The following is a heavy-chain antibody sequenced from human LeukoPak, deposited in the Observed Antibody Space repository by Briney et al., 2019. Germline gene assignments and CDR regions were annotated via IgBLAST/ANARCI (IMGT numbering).Heavy chain of an antibody. CDR2: ISYDGSNK. CDR1: SGFAASGFTFSTFG. J-gene: IGHJ3*02. V-gene: IGHV3-30*19. Sequence: GGSLRLSCAASGFAASGFTFSTFGMHWVRQAPGKGLEWVAVISYDGSNKYYADSVKGRFTISRDNSKNTLYLQMNSLRAEDTAVYYCARGTYGDYAFDIWGQGTMVTVSS. D-gene: IGHD4-17*01. CDR3: ARGTYGDYAFDI.